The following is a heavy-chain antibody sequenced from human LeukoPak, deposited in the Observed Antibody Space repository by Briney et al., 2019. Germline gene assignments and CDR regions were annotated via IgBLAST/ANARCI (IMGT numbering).Heavy chain of an antibody. Sequence: SETLSLTCTVSGGSISSYYWSWIRQPPGKGLEWIGYIYYSGSTNYKPPLKSRVTISVDTSKNQFSLKVSSVTAADTAVYYCVRAVAATRIDFWGQGTLVTVSS. J-gene: IGHJ4*02. CDR2: IYYSGST. V-gene: IGHV4-59*01. D-gene: IGHD6-19*01. CDR1: GGSISSYY. CDR3: VRAVAATRIDF.